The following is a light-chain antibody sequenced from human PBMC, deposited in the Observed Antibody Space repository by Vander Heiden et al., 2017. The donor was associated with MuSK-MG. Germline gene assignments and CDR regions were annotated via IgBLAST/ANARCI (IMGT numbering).Light chain of an antibody. CDR1: SLRSYC. J-gene: IGLJ2*01. CDR2: GKN. Sequence: SSQLNQAPAASVASGQTVRITCRGDSLRSYCASWYQQRPGQAPILVIYGKNNRPSGIPDRFSGSSSGNTASLIITGAQAEDEADYYCNARDSSGNHLRIFGGGTKLTVL. CDR3: NARDSSGNHLRI. V-gene: IGLV3-19*01.